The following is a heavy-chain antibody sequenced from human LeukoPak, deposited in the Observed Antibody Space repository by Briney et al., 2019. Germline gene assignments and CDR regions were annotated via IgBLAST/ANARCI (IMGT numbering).Heavy chain of an antibody. Sequence: GGSLRLSCVASGFTFSSYAMSWVRQAPGKGLVWVSRISGDGSSTDYADSVKGRAIVSRDNAKNTLYLQMNSLRAEDTAVYYCARDRVFNGMDVWGQGTTVTVSS. CDR2: ISGDGSST. CDR1: GFTFSSYA. J-gene: IGHJ6*02. D-gene: IGHD6-6*01. CDR3: ARDRVFNGMDV. V-gene: IGHV3-23*01.